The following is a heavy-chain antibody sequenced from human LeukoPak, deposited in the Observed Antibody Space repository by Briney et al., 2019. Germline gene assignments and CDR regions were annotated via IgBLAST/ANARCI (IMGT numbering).Heavy chain of an antibody. CDR2: ISAYNGNT. CDR3: ASSSSGWSFDY. CDR1: GYTFTSYG. V-gene: IGHV1-18*01. D-gene: IGHD6-19*01. Sequence: ASVKVSCKASGYTFTSYGISWVRQAPGQGLEWMGWISAYNGNTNYAQKLQGRVTMTIDTSTSTAYMELRSLRSDDTAVYYCASSSSGWSFDYWGQGTLVTVSP. J-gene: IGHJ4*02.